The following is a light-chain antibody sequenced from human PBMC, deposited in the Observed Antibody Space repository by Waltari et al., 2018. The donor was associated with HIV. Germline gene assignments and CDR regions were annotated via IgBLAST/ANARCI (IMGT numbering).Light chain of an antibody. CDR3: AAWDDSLNGVM. CDR2: NNN. V-gene: IGLV1-44*01. CDR1: SSNIGSTA. J-gene: IGLJ3*02. Sequence: QSVLTQPPSVSGTPGQRVTIPCSGGSSNIGSTAVNWYQQLPGTAPKLLIYNNNQRPSGVPDRFSGSKSGTSASLAISGLQSEDEAAYYCAAWDDSLNGVMFGGGTTLTVL.